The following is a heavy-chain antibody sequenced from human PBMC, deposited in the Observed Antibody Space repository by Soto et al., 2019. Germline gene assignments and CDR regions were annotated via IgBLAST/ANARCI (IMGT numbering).Heavy chain of an antibody. J-gene: IGHJ6*03. CDR3: ARTSDAVATGGDPRGYYYMDV. D-gene: IGHD5-12*01. CDR1: GGSLSGFY. V-gene: IGHV4-34*01. CDR2: INHTGDT. Sequence: QVQLQQWGAGLLKPSETLSLTCGVSGGSLSGFYWSWIRQPPGKGLEWMAEINHTGDTKYNPSLKSRVTISVDTSTNQVSLKLGSVTAADTAVYFCARTSDAVATGGDPRGYYYMDVGGKGTTVTVPS.